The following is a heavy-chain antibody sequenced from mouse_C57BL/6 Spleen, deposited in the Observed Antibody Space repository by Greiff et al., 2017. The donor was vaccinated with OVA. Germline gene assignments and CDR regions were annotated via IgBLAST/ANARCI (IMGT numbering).Heavy chain of an antibody. Sequence: EVQVVESGGGLVKPGGSLKLSCAASGFTFSSYAMSWVRQTPEKRLEWVATISDGGSYTYYPDNVKGRFTISRDNAKNNLYLQMSHLKSEDTAMYYCARDTYYGNYRKSVYFDVWGTGTTVTVSS. CDR3: ARDTYYGNYRKSVYFDV. D-gene: IGHD2-10*01. CDR1: GFTFSSYA. CDR2: ISDGGSYT. J-gene: IGHJ1*03. V-gene: IGHV5-4*01.